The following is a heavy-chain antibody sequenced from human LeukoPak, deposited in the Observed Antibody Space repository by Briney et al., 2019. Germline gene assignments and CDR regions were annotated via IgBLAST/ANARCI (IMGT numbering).Heavy chain of an antibody. J-gene: IGHJ3*02. Sequence: SETLSLTCTVSGGSISSYYWSWIRQPAGRGLEWIGRIYTSGSTNYNPSLKSRVTMSVDTSKNQFSLKLSSVTAADMAVYYCARYSSSWMGSGAFDIWGQGTMVTVSS. CDR1: GGSISSYY. D-gene: IGHD6-13*01. CDR2: IYTSGST. V-gene: IGHV4-4*07. CDR3: ARYSSSWMGSGAFDI.